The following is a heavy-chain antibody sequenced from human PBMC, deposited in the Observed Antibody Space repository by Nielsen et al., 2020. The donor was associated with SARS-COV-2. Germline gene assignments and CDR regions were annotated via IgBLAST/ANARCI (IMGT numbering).Heavy chain of an antibody. CDR1: GYTFTSYA. CDR3: ARDKTILWFGELSQPNWFDP. Sequence: ASVKVSCKASGYTFTSYAMNWVRQAPGQGLEWMGWINTNTGNPTYAQGFTGRFVLSLDTSVSTAYLQISSLKAEDTAVYYCARDKTILWFGELSQPNWFDPWGQGTLVTVSS. CDR2: INTNTGNP. D-gene: IGHD3-10*01. J-gene: IGHJ5*02. V-gene: IGHV7-4-1*02.